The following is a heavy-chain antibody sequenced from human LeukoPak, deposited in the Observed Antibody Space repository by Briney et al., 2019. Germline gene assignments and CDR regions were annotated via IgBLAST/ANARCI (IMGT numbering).Heavy chain of an antibody. J-gene: IGHJ4*02. CDR3: ARGRSSTRRESDY. CDR1: GDSISNFY. CDR2: IDYRGST. Sequence: SETLSLTCSVSGDSISNFYWSWIRQPPGKGLEWIGYIDYRGSTSYNPSLRSRVTISIDTSKNRFSLRLSSVAAADTAVYFCARGRSSTRRESDYWGRGTLVTVSS. V-gene: IGHV4-59*01. D-gene: IGHD2-2*01.